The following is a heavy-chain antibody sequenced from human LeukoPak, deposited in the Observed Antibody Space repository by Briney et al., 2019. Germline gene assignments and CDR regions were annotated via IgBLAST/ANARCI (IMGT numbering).Heavy chain of an antibody. D-gene: IGHD3-3*01. CDR3: ARGPRITIFGPTWHWFDP. CDR2: INHSGST. V-gene: IGHV4-34*01. CDR1: GGSFSGYY. J-gene: IGHJ5*02. Sequence: SETLSLTCAVYGGSFSGYYWSWIRQPRGKGLEWIGEINHSGSTNYNPSLKSRVTISVDTSKNHFSLKLSSVTAADTAVYYCARGPRITIFGPTWHWFDPWGQGTLVTVSS.